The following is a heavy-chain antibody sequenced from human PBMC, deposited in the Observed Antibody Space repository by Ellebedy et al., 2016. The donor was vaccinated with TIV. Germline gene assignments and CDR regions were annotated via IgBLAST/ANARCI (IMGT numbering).Heavy chain of an antibody. CDR1: GYTFSSCA. CDR2: INAGNGNT. Sequence: ASVKVSCKASGYTFSSCAMHWVRQAPGQRLEWMGWINAGNGNTKYSQKFQGRVTITRDTSANTAYMELSSLRSEDTAVYYCARAVYGMGWFDPWGQGTLVTVSS. J-gene: IGHJ5*02. V-gene: IGHV1-3*01. D-gene: IGHD2-8*01. CDR3: ARAVYGMGWFDP.